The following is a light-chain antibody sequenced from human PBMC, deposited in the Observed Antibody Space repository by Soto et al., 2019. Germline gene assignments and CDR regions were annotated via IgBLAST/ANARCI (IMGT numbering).Light chain of an antibody. CDR2: DAS. J-gene: IGKJ1*01. CDR1: QSISSW. V-gene: IGKV1-5*01. Sequence: DIQMTQSPSTLSASVGDRVTITCRASQSISSWLAWYQQKPGKAPKLLIYDASSLESGVPSRFSGSGSGTEFTLTISSLQPDDVATYYCQQYNSYWTFGQWTKVEIK. CDR3: QQYNSYWT.